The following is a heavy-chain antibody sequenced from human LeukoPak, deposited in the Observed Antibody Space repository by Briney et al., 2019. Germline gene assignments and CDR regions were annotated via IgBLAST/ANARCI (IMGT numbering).Heavy chain of an antibody. Sequence: PPETLSLTCTVSGASISSYYWSWIRQPPGKGLEWIGYIYYSGSTHYNPSLKSRVPISVDTSKNQFSLKLSSVTAADTAVYYCASGPYPAAGTDHQFDYWGQGTLVTVSS. CDR2: IYYSGST. J-gene: IGHJ4*02. D-gene: IGHD6-13*01. V-gene: IGHV4-59*01. CDR1: GASISSYY. CDR3: ASGPYPAAGTDHQFDY.